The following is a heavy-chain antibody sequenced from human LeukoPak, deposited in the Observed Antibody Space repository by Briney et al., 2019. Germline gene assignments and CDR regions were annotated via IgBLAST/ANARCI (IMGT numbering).Heavy chain of an antibody. Sequence: PAESLRLSCAASGFTLSDYWMHWVRQAPGQGQVWVSRINSYGSRIIYADSVKGRFTITTDNAKNTVYLQMYSLRADDTAVYFCARAPQIGFSGFDKNYWGQGTLVTVSS. J-gene: IGHJ4*02. CDR1: GFTLSDYW. V-gene: IGHV3-74*01. CDR2: INSYGSRI. D-gene: IGHD5-12*01. CDR3: ARAPQIGFSGFDKNY.